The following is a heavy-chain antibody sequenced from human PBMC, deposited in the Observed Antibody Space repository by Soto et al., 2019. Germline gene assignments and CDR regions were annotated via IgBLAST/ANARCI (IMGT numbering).Heavy chain of an antibody. V-gene: IGHV4-59*01. Sequence: SETLSLTCTVSGGSITSYYWGWIRQPPGKGLEWIAYISYTGNTNYSPSLNSRVTISLDTSKNQFSLKLTSVTAADTAVYYCAREIGNTVFDYWGQGTLVTVSS. CDR3: AREIGNTVFDY. D-gene: IGHD3-22*01. J-gene: IGHJ4*02. CDR1: GGSITSYY. CDR2: ISYTGNT.